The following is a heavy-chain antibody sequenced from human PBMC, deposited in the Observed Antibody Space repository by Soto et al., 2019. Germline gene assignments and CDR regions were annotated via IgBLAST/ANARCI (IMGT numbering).Heavy chain of an antibody. J-gene: IGHJ6*02. D-gene: IGHD1-1*01. CDR1: GFEFSDFG. Sequence: QVQLVESGGGVVKPGMSLRLSCAASGFEFSDFGMDWVRQAPGKGLEWVAVISYHGNHKFYADSVKGRFTISRDDSEKLLYLQRNTRTDDYTAVYYCAEDQPERGYNYSSARAVGGQGPPVTVS. V-gene: IGHV3-30*18. CDR3: AEDQPERGYNYSSARAV. CDR2: ISYHGNHK.